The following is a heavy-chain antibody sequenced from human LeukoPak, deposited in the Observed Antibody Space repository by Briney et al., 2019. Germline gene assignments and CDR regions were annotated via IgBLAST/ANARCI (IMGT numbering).Heavy chain of an antibody. CDR1: GFTFSRYW. CDR3: ARLLAYNSGGEAFDH. J-gene: IGHJ4*02. D-gene: IGHD1-20*01. CDR2: INEDGGEK. Sequence: GGSLRLSCAASGFTFSRYWMSWLRQAPGKGLEWVANINEDGGEKYYVDSMTGRFSISRDNAKNSLYLQMNSLRAEDTAVYYCARLLAYNSGGEAFDHWGQGTLVTVSS. V-gene: IGHV3-7*01.